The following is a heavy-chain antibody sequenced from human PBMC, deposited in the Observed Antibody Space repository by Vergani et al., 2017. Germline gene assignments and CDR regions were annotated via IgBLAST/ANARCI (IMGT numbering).Heavy chain of an antibody. Sequence: QVQLRESGPGLVKPQQTLSLTCSVSGGSIRNVNYYWNWIRQTPGNGLEWIGNIYYTGSTNFNPSLKSRVSISLDMSKNYFSLELNSVTAADTAAYYCARHKVRGGMVDYWGQGTLVTVSS. J-gene: IGHJ4*02. CDR1: GGSIRNVNYY. D-gene: IGHD3-10*01. V-gene: IGHV4-30-4*08. CDR2: IYYTGST. CDR3: ARHKVRGGMVDY.